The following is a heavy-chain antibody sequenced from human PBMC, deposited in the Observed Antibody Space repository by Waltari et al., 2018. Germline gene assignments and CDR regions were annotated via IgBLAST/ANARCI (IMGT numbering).Heavy chain of an antibody. Sequence: EVQLVESGGGLVQPGGSLRISCAASGFTFSSYNMNWVRQAPGKGLEWVSYISSSSRTIYYADSVKGRFTISRDNAKNSLFLQMTSLGAEDTAVYYCARDRGGEQWPPGWFDPWGQGTLVTVSS. V-gene: IGHV3-48*01. D-gene: IGHD6-19*01. J-gene: IGHJ5*02. CDR3: ARDRGGEQWPPGWFDP. CDR2: ISSSSRTI. CDR1: GFTFSSYN.